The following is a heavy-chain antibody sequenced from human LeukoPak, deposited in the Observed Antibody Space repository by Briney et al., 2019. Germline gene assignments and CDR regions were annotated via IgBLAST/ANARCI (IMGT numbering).Heavy chain of an antibody. CDR1: GGSISSYY. J-gene: IGHJ4*02. V-gene: IGHV4-59*08. CDR2: IYYSGST. CDR3: ARHWLVGTFDY. Sequence: SETLSLTCTVSGGSISSYYWSWIRQPPGKGLEWIGYIYYSGSTNYNPSLKSRVTISVDTSKNQFSLKLSSVTAADTAVYYCARHWLVGTFDYWGQGTLVTVSS. D-gene: IGHD6-19*01.